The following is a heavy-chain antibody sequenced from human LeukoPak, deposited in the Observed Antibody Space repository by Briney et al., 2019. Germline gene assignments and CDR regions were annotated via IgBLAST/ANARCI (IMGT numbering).Heavy chain of an antibody. D-gene: IGHD1-26*01. CDR3: PRPIVPDSPFHYFDF. V-gene: IGHV4-39*01. CDR2: IYYSGDT. Sequence: SETLSLTCSVSGGSVSSSSYQWGWIRQPPGKGLEWIGTIYYSGDTYYNPSLKSRVTMSVDTSENQFSLKLSSVTAADTASYSFPRPIVPDSPFHYFDFWGQGNPVTGSS. CDR1: GGSVSSSSYQ. J-gene: IGHJ4*01.